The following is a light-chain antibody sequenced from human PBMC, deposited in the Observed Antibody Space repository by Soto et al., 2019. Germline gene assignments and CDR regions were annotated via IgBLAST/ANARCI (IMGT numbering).Light chain of an antibody. CDR1: SSEVGGYKY. Sequence: QSVLTQPASVPGSPGRWSTISSPGSSSEVGGYKYVSWYQQHPGKAPKLMIFEVSNRPSGVSNRFSGSKSGNTASLTISGLQAEDEGDYYCCSYTGGTTLVCGGGTKLTVL. CDR2: EVS. V-gene: IGLV2-14*01. CDR3: CSYTGGTTLV. J-gene: IGLJ2*01.